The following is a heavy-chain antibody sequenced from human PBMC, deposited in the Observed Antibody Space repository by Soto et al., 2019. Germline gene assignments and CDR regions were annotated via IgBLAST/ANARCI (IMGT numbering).Heavy chain of an antibody. CDR3: ARWGARLYDILTGYYGMDV. D-gene: IGHD3-9*01. CDR2: IWYDGSNK. CDR1: GFTFSSYG. Sequence: GGSLRLSCAASGFTFSSYGMHWVRQAPGKGLEWVAVIWYDGSNKYYADSVKGRFTISRDNSKNTLYLQMNSLRAEDTAVYYCARWGARLYDILTGYYGMDVWGQGTTVTVSS. V-gene: IGHV3-33*01. J-gene: IGHJ6*02.